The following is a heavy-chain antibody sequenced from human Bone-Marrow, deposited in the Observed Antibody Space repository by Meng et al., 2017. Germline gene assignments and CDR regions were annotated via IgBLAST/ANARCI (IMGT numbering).Heavy chain of an antibody. D-gene: IGHD5-18*01. CDR2: ISGSGGGT. V-gene: IGHV3-23*04. CDR3: AKAPRMTMVTQASFDY. J-gene: IGHJ4*02. CDR1: GFPFNTYA. Sequence: EVQLVESGGGLVQPGGAPRLPCAASGFPFNTYAMSWVRQAPGKGLEWVSGISGSGGGTYYADSVKGRFTISRDNSKNTLYLQMDSLRAEDTAVYYCAKAPRMTMVTQASFDYWGQGTLVTVSS.